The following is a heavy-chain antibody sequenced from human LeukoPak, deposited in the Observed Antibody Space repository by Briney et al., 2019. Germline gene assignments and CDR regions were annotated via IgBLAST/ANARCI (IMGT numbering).Heavy chain of an antibody. CDR2: ISPRGGGT. J-gene: IGHJ4*02. CDR3: ASRRSPSTLYYFDY. Sequence: GGSLRLSCAASGFTFSNHGMNWVRQAPGKGREWLSGISPRGGGTYYADSVQGRVTISRDDSKNRLSLQMNSLRAEDTAVYYCASRRSPSTLYYFDYWGQGTLVTVSS. CDR1: GFTFSNHG. V-gene: IGHV3-23*01.